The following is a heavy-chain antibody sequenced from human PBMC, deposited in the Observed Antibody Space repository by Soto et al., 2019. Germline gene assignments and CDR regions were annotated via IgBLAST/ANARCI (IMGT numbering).Heavy chain of an antibody. J-gene: IGHJ4*02. CDR3: ARSHVDIVATTPYYFDY. CDR2: ISAYNGNT. V-gene: IGHV1-18*01. D-gene: IGHD5-12*01. CDR1: GYTFTSYG. Sequence: DSVKVSCKASGYTFTSYGISWVRQAPGQGLEWMGWISAYNGNTNYAQKLQGRVTMTTDTSTSTAYMELRSLRSDDTAVYYCARSHVDIVATTPYYFDYWGQGTLVPVSS.